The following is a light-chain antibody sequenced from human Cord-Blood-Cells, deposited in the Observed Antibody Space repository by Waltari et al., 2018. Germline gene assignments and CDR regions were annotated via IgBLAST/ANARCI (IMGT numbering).Light chain of an antibody. J-gene: IGLJ2*01. CDR2: EVS. Sequence: QSALTQPASVSGSPGQSITISCTGTSSDVWSYNLVSWYQQHPGKAPKLMIYEVSKRPSGVSNRFSGYKSGNTASLTISGLQDEDEADYYCCSYAGSSTFLVFGGGTKLTVL. CDR3: CSYAGSSTFLV. V-gene: IGLV2-23*02. CDR1: SSDVWSYNL.